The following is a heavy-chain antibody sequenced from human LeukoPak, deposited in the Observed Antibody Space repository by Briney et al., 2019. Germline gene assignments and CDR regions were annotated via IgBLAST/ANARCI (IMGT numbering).Heavy chain of an antibody. CDR2: INSDGSTT. CDR1: GFTFSGYW. CDR3: ATSTYCSGGSCYSRTFQY. Sequence: GGSLRLSCAASGFTFSGYWMHWVRQAPGKGLVWVSRINSDGSTTNYADSVKGRFTISRDNAKTTLYLQMNSLRGEDTAVYYCATSTYCSGGSCYSRTFQYWGQGTLATVSS. V-gene: IGHV3-74*01. D-gene: IGHD2-15*01. J-gene: IGHJ4*02.